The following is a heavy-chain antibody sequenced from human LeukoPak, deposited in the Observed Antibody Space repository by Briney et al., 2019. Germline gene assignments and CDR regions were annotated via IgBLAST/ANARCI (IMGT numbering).Heavy chain of an antibody. V-gene: IGHV3-30*02. CDR1: GFTFSSYG. CDR3: AKQGESSYWVNYMDV. Sequence: ESGGSLRLSCAASGFTFSSYGMHWVRQAPGKGLEWVAVIWYDGSNKYYADSVKGRFTISRDNSKNTLYLQMNSLRAEDTAVYYCAKQGESSYWVNYMDVWGKGTTVTVSS. J-gene: IGHJ6*03. D-gene: IGHD3-10*01. CDR2: IWYDGSNK.